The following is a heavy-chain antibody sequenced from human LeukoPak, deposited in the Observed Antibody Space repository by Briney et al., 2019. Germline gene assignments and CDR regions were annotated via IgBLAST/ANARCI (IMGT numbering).Heavy chain of an antibody. D-gene: IGHD5-12*01. J-gene: IGHJ4*02. CDR1: GYTFSGYY. CDR3: ARDFRKGYSGYDLYFFDY. Sequence: ASVKVSCKASGYTFSGYYMHWVRQAPGQGLEWMGLINPNSGGTNYAQKFQGRVTMTRDTSISTAYMELSRLRSDDTAVYYCARDFRKGYSGYDLYFFDYWGQGTLVTVSS. V-gene: IGHV1-2*06. CDR2: INPNSGGT.